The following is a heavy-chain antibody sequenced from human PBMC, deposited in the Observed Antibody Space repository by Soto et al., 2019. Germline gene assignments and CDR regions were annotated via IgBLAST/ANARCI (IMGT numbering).Heavy chain of an antibody. CDR1: GFNFSSYA. CDR2: ISGSGGNK. CDR3: AKDQGSSWYEIDY. V-gene: IGHV3-23*01. J-gene: IGHJ4*02. D-gene: IGHD6-13*01. Sequence: PGRSLRLPYAASGFNFSSYAMHWVRQAPGKGLEWVSVISGSGGNKYYADSVKGRFTISRDNSKNTLYLQMNSLRAEDTAVYYCAKDQGSSWYEIDYWGQGTLVTVSS.